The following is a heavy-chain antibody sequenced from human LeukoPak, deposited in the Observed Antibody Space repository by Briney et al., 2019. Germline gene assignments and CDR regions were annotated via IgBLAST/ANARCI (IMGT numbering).Heavy chain of an antibody. D-gene: IGHD4-11*01. CDR2: INHSGST. V-gene: IGHV4-34*01. J-gene: IGHJ6*02. CDR3: ARTMTTVIGYCYGMDV. Sequence: SETLSLTCAVYGGSFSGYYWSWIRQPPGKGLEWIGEINHSGSTNYNPSLKSRVTISVDTSKNQFSLKLSSVTAADTAVYYCARTMTTVIGYCYGMDVWGQGTTVTVSS. CDR1: GGSFSGYY.